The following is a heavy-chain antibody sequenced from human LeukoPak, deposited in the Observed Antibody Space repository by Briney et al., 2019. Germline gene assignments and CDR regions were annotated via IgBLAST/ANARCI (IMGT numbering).Heavy chain of an antibody. V-gene: IGHV1-69*06. J-gene: IGHJ6*04. CDR2: IIPIFGTA. CDR3: ARVSVVVTAIGTYYYYYGMDV. CDR1: GGTFSSYA. Sequence: GASVKVSCKASGGTFSSYAISWVRQAPGRGLEWMGGIIPIFGTANYAQKFQGRVTITADKSTSTAYMELSSLRSEDTAVYYCARVSVVVTAIGTYYYYYGMDVWGKGTTVTVSS. D-gene: IGHD2-21*02.